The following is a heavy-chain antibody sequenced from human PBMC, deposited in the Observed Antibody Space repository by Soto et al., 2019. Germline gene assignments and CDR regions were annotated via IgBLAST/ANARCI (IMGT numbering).Heavy chain of an antibody. D-gene: IGHD1-1*01. Sequence: SETLSLTCTVSGVSINSRGYYWSWIRQHPVKGLEWIGYIYYSGATYYNPSLESRVTISLDTLKNHFSLRLSSVSAADTAVYYCARGGTRGDVFDIWGQGTMVTVSS. J-gene: IGHJ3*02. V-gene: IGHV4-31*03. CDR1: GVSINSRGYY. CDR3: ARGGTRGDVFDI. CDR2: IYYSGAT.